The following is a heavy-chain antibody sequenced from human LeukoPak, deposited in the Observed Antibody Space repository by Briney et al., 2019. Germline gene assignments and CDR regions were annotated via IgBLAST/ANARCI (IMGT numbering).Heavy chain of an antibody. J-gene: IGHJ6*02. CDR2: IYYSGST. D-gene: IGHD3-16*01. Sequence: SETLSLTCTVSGGSISSGGYYWSWIRQHPGKGLEWIGYIYYSGSTYYNPSLKSRVTISVVRSKNQFSLNLSSVTAADTAVYYCATSLDYYGMDVWGQGTTVTVSS. CDR1: GGSISSGGYY. V-gene: IGHV4-31*03. CDR3: ATSLDYYGMDV.